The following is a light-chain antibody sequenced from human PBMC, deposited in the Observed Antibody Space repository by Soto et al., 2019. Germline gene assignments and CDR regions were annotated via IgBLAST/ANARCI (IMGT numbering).Light chain of an antibody. J-gene: IGKJ1*01. V-gene: IGKV1-5*01. Sequence: DIQVTQSPPTLSASVGDIVTITFRASQTISTWMAFYQQKPGKAPKLLVYDASTLQSGVASRFSGSGSGTEFTLIISGLQPDDSATYYCQQYTNTNNPWMFGQGTKVDI. CDR3: QQYTNTNNPWM. CDR1: QTISTW. CDR2: DAS.